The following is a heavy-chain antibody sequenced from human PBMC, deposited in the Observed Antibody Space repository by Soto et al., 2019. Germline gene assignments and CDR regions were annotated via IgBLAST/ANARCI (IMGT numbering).Heavy chain of an antibody. CDR1: GFTFSTYG. V-gene: IGHV3-33*01. Sequence: QVQLVESGGGVVQPGGSLRLSCAASGFTFSTYGMHWVRQAPGKGLEWVAVIWYDGSNKYYTDSVKGRFTISRDNSENTRYLQMDSLRPEAGGVYYCARDSSREGLWELPSSRPFANWGEGTLVSVSS. D-gene: IGHD1-26*01. J-gene: IGHJ4*02. CDR2: IWYDGSNK. CDR3: ARDSSREGLWELPSSRPFAN.